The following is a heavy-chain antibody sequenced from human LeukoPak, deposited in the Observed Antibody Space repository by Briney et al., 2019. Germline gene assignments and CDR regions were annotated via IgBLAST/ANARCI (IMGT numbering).Heavy chain of an antibody. CDR3: ARVGMGSRYYYDSSGYYPFDY. V-gene: IGHV1-18*01. Sequence: ASVKVSCKASGYTFTSYGISWVRQAPGRGLEWMGWISAYNGNTNYAQKLQGRVTMTTDTSTSTAYMELRSLRSDDTAVYYCARVGMGSRYYYDSSGYYPFDYWGQGTLVTVSS. D-gene: IGHD3-22*01. CDR1: GYTFTSYG. CDR2: ISAYNGNT. J-gene: IGHJ4*02.